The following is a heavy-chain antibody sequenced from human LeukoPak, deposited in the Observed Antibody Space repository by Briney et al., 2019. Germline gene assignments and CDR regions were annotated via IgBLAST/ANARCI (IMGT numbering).Heavy chain of an antibody. CDR1: GFTFRGFL. CDR3: ARAGSNWNYVY. V-gene: IGHV3-7*01. D-gene: IGHD1-7*01. J-gene: IGHJ4*02. Sequence: GGSLRLSCAASGFTFRGFLMSWVRQTPGKGLEWEANIKQDESEKYYADAVKGRFTISRDNTKNSLSLQMNSLTAEDTAVYYCARAGSNWNYVYWGQGTLVTVSS. CDR2: IKQDESEK.